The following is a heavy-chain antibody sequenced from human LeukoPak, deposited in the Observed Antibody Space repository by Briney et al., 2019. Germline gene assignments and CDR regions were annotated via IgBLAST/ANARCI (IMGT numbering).Heavy chain of an antibody. CDR1: GFTFSSYA. D-gene: IGHD1-1*01. J-gene: IGHJ4*02. V-gene: IGHV3-23*01. Sequence: GSLRLSCAASGFTFSSYAMSWVRQAPGKGLEWVSAISGSGYSTYYADSVKGRFTISRDNSKNTLYLQMSSLRAEDTALYYCARGWKILDSWGQGTLVTVSS. CDR2: ISGSGYST. CDR3: ARGWKILDS.